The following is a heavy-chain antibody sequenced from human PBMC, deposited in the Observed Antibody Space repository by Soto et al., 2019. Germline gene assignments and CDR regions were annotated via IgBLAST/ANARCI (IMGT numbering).Heavy chain of an antibody. V-gene: IGHV1-69*12. J-gene: IGHJ4*02. CDR1: GGTFSSYA. CDR2: IIPIFGTA. Sequence: QVQLVQSGAEVKKPGSSVKVSCKASGGTFSSYAISWVRQAPGQGLEWMGGIIPIFGTANYAQKFQGRVTITADESTSAADMELSSLRSEDTAVYYCARDGYYDSSGYYDYWGQGTLVTVSS. D-gene: IGHD3-22*01. CDR3: ARDGYYDSSGYYDY.